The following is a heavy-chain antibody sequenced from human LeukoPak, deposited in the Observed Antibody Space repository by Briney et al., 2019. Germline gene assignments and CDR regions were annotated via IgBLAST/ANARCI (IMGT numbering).Heavy chain of an antibody. D-gene: IGHD5-12*01. Sequence: PSETLSLTCTVSGGSISSGSYYWSWIRQPAGKGLEWIGRIYTSGSTNYNPSLKSRVTISVDTSKNQFSLKLSSVTAADTAVYYCAREEDSGYDYVLDYWGQGTLVTVSS. V-gene: IGHV4-61*02. CDR3: AREEDSGYDYVLDY. CDR1: GGSISSGSYY. J-gene: IGHJ4*02. CDR2: IYTSGST.